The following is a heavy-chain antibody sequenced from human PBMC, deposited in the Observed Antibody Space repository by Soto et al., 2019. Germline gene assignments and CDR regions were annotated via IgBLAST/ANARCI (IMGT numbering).Heavy chain of an antibody. CDR3: AGSGWYRWFDP. V-gene: IGHV4-31*03. J-gene: IGHJ5*02. CDR1: GGSISSGGYY. D-gene: IGHD6-19*01. Sequence: PSETLSLTCTVSGGSISSGGYYWSWIRQHPGKGPEWIGYIYYSGSTYYNPSLKSRVTISVDTSKNQFSLKLSSVTAADTAVYYCAGSGWYRWFDPWGQGTLVTVSS. CDR2: IYYSGST.